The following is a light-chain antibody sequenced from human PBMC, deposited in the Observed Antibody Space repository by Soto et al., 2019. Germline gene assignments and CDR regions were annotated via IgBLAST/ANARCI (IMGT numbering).Light chain of an antibody. J-gene: IGKJ1*01. V-gene: IGKV1-5*01. CDR1: QRITTW. Sequence: DIQMTQSPSTLSASVGDRVTITFRASQRITTWLAWYQQKPGKAPKLLIYDVSRLERGVPLRFSGSGSGPEFTLTISSLQPDDFATYYCQQYNSYWTFGQGTKVDIK. CDR3: QQYNSYWT. CDR2: DVS.